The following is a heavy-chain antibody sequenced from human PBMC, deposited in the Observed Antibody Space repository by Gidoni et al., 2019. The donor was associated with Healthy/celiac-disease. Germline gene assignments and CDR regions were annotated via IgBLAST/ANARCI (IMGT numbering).Heavy chain of an antibody. V-gene: IGHV4-61*02. CDR1: GGSISSGSYY. J-gene: IGHJ5*02. CDR3: ARGNYCSGGGCYSGYNWFDP. CDR2: IYTSGST. D-gene: IGHD2-15*01. Sequence: QVQLQESGPGLVKPSQTLSLTCIVSGGSISSGSYYWSWIRQPAGKGLEWIGRIYTSGSTNYNPSLKSRVTISVDTSKNQFSLKLSSATAADTAVYYCARGNYCSGGGCYSGYNWFDPWGQGTLVTVSS.